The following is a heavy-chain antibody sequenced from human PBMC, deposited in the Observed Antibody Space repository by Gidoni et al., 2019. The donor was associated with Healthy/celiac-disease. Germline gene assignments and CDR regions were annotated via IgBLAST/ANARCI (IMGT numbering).Heavy chain of an antibody. D-gene: IGHD3-10*01. CDR3: ATSASMVRGVIRWFDP. CDR1: GYTFTGYY. CDR2: INPNSGGT. J-gene: IGHJ5*02. V-gene: IGHV1-2*02. Sequence: QVQLVQSGAEVKKPGASVKVSCKASGYTFTGYYMHWVRQAPGQGLEWMGWINPNSGGTNYAQKFQGRVTMTRDTSISTAYMELSRLRSDDTAVYYCATSASMVRGVIRWFDPWGQGTLVTVSS.